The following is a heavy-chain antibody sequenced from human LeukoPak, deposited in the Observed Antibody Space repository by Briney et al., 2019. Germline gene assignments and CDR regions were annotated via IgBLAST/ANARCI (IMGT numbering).Heavy chain of an antibody. Sequence: KSSETLSLTCTVSGGSISNYYWSWIRQPPGKGLEWIGYIYYSGTTNYNPPLKSRVTISVDTSKNQFSLKLDSVTAADTAVYYCARGVYIAAAQYGYWGQGTLVTVSS. D-gene: IGHD6-13*01. J-gene: IGHJ4*02. CDR2: IYYSGTT. CDR3: ARGVYIAAAQYGY. V-gene: IGHV4-59*01. CDR1: GGSISNYY.